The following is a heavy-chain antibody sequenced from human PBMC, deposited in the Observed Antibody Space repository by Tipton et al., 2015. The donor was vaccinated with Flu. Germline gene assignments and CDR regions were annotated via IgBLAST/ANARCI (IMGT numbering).Heavy chain of an antibody. CDR3: ARRYYDSSDYVYFDY. Sequence: GSLRLSCAASGFPFNNYWMHWVRQVPGKGLVWVSRINSDGSSTSYADSVKGRFTISRDNAKNTLYLQMNSLRAEDTAVYYCARRYYDSSDYVYFDYWGQGTLVTVSS. D-gene: IGHD3-22*01. J-gene: IGHJ4*02. CDR2: INSDGSST. V-gene: IGHV3-74*01. CDR1: GFPFNNYW.